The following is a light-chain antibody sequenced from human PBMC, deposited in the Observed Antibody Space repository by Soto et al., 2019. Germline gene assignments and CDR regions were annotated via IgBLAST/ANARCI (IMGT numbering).Light chain of an antibody. J-gene: IGKJ5*01. CDR3: MQALQTPIT. V-gene: IGKV2-28*01. Sequence: DIVMTQSPLSLPVTPGEPASISCRSSQSLLYTNGNNYLDWYLQKPGQSPQLLIYLASSRASGVPDRFSGSGSGTDFTLKISRVEAEDVGVYYCMQALQTPITFGQGTRLEIK. CDR1: QSLLYTNGNNY. CDR2: LAS.